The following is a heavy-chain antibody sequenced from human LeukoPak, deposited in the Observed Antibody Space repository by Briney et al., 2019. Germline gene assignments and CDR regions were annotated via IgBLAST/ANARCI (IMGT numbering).Heavy chain of an antibody. J-gene: IGHJ5*02. CDR2: INAGNGNT. CDR1: GYTFTSYA. V-gene: IGHV1-3*01. D-gene: IGHD3-10*01. Sequence: VSVKVSCKASGYTFTSYAMHWVRQAPGQKLEWMGWINAGNGNTKYSQKFQGRVTITRDTSASTAYMELSSLRSEDTAVYYCARTRFGELLSFDPWGQGTLVTVSS. CDR3: ARTRFGELLSFDP.